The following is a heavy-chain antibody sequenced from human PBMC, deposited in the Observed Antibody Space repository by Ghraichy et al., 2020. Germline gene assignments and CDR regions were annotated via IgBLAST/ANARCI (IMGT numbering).Heavy chain of an antibody. CDR3: AAVGRLPLGGLSEEFEV. V-gene: IGHV1-58*02. CDR1: GFTFTTSA. Sequence: TSVKVSCKASGFTFTTSAIQWVRLARGQRPEWIGWIVVGSGNSNYAQKFQERVTISRDMSANTAYMELSSLGFEDTAVYYCAAVGRLPLGGLSEEFEVWGQGTLVTVSS. CDR2: IVVGSGNS. J-gene: IGHJ4*02. D-gene: IGHD3-16*02.